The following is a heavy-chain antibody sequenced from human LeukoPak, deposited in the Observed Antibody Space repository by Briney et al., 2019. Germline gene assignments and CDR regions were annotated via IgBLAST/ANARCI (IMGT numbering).Heavy chain of an antibody. J-gene: IGHJ4*02. D-gene: IGHD3-16*01. CDR1: GFDFNTYS. CDR2: ISGSSSSR. CDR3: AMGYYFDY. V-gene: IGHV3-48*01. Sequence: PGGSLRLSCAASGFDFNTYSMNWVRQAPGKGLEWVSYISGSSSSRYYADSVKGRFTISRDNAKNSLYLQMNSLRAEDTAVYYCAMGYYFDYWGQGTLVTVSS.